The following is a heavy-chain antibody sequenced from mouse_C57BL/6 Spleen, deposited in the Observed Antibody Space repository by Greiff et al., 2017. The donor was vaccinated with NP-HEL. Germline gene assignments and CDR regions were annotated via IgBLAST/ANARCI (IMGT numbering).Heavy chain of an antibody. V-gene: IGHV14-2*01. J-gene: IGHJ3*01. Sequence: EVQLQQSGAELVKPGASVKLSCTASGFNIKDYYMHWVKQRTEQGLEWIGRIDPEDGENKYAPKFHGKATIPATTSSHTAYLQLSSLTSDDTTVYYCARADSAGPVWFAYWGQGTLLTVSA. D-gene: IGHD3-2*02. CDR2: IDPEDGEN. CDR3: ARADSAGPVWFAY. CDR1: GFNIKDYY.